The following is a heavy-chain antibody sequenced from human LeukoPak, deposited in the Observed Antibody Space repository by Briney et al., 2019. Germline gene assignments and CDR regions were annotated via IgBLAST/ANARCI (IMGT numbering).Heavy chain of an antibody. Sequence: PGGSLRLSCAASGLTFSSYAMSWVRQAPGKGLEWVSAISGSGGSTYYADSVKGRFTISRDNSKNTLYLQMNSLRAEDTAVYYCARDQLAAAGSFDYWGQGTLVTVSS. V-gene: IGHV3-23*01. D-gene: IGHD6-13*01. J-gene: IGHJ4*02. CDR1: GLTFSSYA. CDR2: ISGSGGST. CDR3: ARDQLAAAGSFDY.